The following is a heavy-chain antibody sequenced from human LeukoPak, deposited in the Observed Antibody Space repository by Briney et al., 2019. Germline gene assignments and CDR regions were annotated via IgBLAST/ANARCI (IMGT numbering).Heavy chain of an antibody. V-gene: IGHV3-48*03. CDR2: ISSSGSTI. Sequence: GGSLRLSCAASGFTFSSYEMNWVRQAPGKGLEWVSYISSSGSTIYYADSVKGRFTISRDNAKNSLYLQVNSLRAEDTAVYYCARDVPNYWYFDLWGRGTLVTVSS. J-gene: IGHJ2*01. CDR1: GFTFSSYE. D-gene: IGHD6-6*01. CDR3: ARDVPNYWYFDL.